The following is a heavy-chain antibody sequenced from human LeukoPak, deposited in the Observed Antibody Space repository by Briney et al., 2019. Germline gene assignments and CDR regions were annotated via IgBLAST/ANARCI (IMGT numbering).Heavy chain of an antibody. V-gene: IGHV1-18*01. Sequence: ASVKVSCKTSGYTFTIYGISWVRQAPGQGLEWMGLISAYGNTNYAQNLQGRVTMTTDASTSTAYMELRSLRSDDTAVYYCARGIIGYYFDYWGQGTLVTVSS. J-gene: IGHJ4*02. D-gene: IGHD2-15*01. CDR1: GYTFTIYG. CDR3: ARGIIGYYFDY. CDR2: ISAYGNT.